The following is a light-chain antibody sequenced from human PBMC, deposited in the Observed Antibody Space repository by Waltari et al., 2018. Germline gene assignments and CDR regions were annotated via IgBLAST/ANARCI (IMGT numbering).Light chain of an antibody. J-gene: IGKJ2*01. CDR1: SVLYSANNKNY. V-gene: IGKV4-1*01. CDR3: QQYYSTPRT. Sequence: SVLYSANNKNYLAGYQQKPGQPPKLLIYWASTRESGVPDRFSGSGSGTDFTLTISSLQAEDVAVYYCQQYYSTPRTFGQGTKLEIK. CDR2: WAS.